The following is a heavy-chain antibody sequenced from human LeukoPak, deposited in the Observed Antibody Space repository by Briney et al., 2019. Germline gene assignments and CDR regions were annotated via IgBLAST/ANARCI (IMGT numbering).Heavy chain of an antibody. CDR2: ISSSSSYI. V-gene: IGHV3-21*04. CDR1: GFTFSSYA. CDR3: ATDQYFQH. Sequence: GGSLRLSCAASGFTFSSYAMHWVRQAPGKGLEWVSSISSSSSYIYYADSVKGRFTISRDNAKNSLYLQMNSLRADDTAVYYCATDQYFQHWGQGTLVTVSS. J-gene: IGHJ1*01.